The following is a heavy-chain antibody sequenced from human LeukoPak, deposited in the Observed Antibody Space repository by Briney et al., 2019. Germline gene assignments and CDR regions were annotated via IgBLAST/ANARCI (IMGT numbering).Heavy chain of an antibody. V-gene: IGHV4-59*01. J-gene: IGHJ3*02. CDR1: GGSISSYY. Sequence: SETLSLTCTVSGGSISSYYWSWIRQPPGKGLEWIGYIYYSGSTNYNPSLKSRVTISVDTSKNQFSLKLSSVTAADTAVYYCARTIPSDFWSWHHLGGAFDIWGQGTMFTVSS. D-gene: IGHD3-3*01. CDR3: ARTIPSDFWSWHHLGGAFDI. CDR2: IYYSGST.